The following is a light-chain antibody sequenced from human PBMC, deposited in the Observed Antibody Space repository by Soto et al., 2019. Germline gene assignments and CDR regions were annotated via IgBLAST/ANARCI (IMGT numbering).Light chain of an antibody. V-gene: IGKV1-39*01. J-gene: IGKJ3*01. CDR2: AAS. CDR3: QQSYSTPH. Sequence: DIQMTQSPSSLSASVGDRVTITCRASQSISSYLNWYQQKPGKAPKLLIYAASSLQSGVPSRFSGSGSGTDFTLTISSLHPEDFATYYCQQSYSTPHFGPGTKVDIK. CDR1: QSISSY.